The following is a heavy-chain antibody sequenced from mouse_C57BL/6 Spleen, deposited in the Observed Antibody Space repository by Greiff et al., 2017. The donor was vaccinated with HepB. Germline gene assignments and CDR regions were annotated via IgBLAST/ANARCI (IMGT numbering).Heavy chain of an antibody. V-gene: IGHV1-69*01. CDR2: IDPSDSYT. D-gene: IGHD2-4*01. CDR3: ARGGLRRYYAMDY. Sequence: QVHVKQPGAELVMPGASVKLSCKASGYTFTSYWMHWVKQRPGQGLEWIGEIDPSDSYTNYNQKFKGKSTLTVDKSSSTAYMQLSSLTSEDSAVYYCARGGLRRYYAMDYWGQGTSVTVSS. J-gene: IGHJ4*01. CDR1: GYTFTSYW.